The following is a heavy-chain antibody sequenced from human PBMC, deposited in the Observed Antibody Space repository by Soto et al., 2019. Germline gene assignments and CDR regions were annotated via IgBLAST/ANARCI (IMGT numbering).Heavy chain of an antibody. D-gene: IGHD3-3*01. CDR1: GGSISSYY. J-gene: IGHJ5*02. CDR2: IYYSGST. V-gene: IGHV4-59*01. Sequence: SETLSLTCTVFGGSISSYYWSWIRQPPGKGLEWIGHIYYSGSTNYNPSLKSRVTISVDTSKNQFSLKLSSVTAADTAVYYCASNRERITIFGVVITGFDPWGQGTLVTVSS. CDR3: ASNRERITIFGVVITGFDP.